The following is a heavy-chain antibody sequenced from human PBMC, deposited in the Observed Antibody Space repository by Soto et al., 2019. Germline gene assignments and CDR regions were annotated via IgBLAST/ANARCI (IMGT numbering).Heavy chain of an antibody. CDR1: GYTFNRFY. CDR2: INTRGGKT. CDR3: ARGPDDSDVPRWDY. J-gene: IGHJ4*02. Sequence: QVQLVQSGAEVKKPGASVRLSCKAPGYTFNRFYLHWVRQAPGQGLEWMGIINTRGGKTAYAQNFRGRLTVTRDTSTSTLYMELSDLRSEDTAVYYCARGPDDSDVPRWDYWGQGTRGTVSS. D-gene: IGHD4-17*01. V-gene: IGHV1-46*02.